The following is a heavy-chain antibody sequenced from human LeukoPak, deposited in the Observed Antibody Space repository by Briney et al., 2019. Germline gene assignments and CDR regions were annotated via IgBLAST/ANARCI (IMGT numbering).Heavy chain of an antibody. Sequence: GGSLRLSCAASGFTFSSYAMHWVRQAPGKGLEWVAVILYDGSNKYYADSVKGRFTISRDNSKNTLYLQMNSLRAEDTAVYYCASLWVYDAFDIWGQGTMVTVSS. J-gene: IGHJ3*02. D-gene: IGHD5/OR15-5a*01. V-gene: IGHV3-30-3*01. CDR2: ILYDGSNK. CDR1: GFTFSSYA. CDR3: ASLWVYDAFDI.